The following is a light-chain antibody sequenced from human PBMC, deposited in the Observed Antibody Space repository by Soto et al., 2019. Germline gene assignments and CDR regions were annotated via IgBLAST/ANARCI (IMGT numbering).Light chain of an antibody. CDR3: QQYSNGPRT. J-gene: IGKJ1*01. Sequence: EIVMTQSPATLSVSPGERATLSCRAGQSISNNLAWYQQKPGQAPRLLIYGASTRATGIPARFTGSGSGTDFTLTISSLRSEVFAVFYCQQYSNGPRTFGQGTKVEIK. CDR1: QSISNN. CDR2: GAS. V-gene: IGKV3-15*01.